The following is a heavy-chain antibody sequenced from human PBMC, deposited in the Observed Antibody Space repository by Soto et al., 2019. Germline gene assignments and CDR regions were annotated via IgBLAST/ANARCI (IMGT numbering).Heavy chain of an antibody. V-gene: IGHV1-69*06. CDR3: ARDFGNEVVPAANLGDYYYGMDV. J-gene: IGHJ6*02. CDR1: GGTFSSYA. CDR2: IIPIFGTA. Sequence: ASVKVSCKASGGTFSSYAISWVRKAPGQGLEWMGGIIPIFGTANYAQKFQGRVTITADKSTSTAYMELSSLRSEDTAVYYCARDFGNEVVPAANLGDYYYGMDVWGQGTTVTVS. D-gene: IGHD2-2*01.